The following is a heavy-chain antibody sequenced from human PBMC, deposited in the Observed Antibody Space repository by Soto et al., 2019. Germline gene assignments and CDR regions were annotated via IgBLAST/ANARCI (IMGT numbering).Heavy chain of an antibody. D-gene: IGHD3-9*01. V-gene: IGHV1-18*01. CDR3: ARENRLTGIFDY. J-gene: IGHJ4*02. Sequence: ASVKVSCKASGYTFTSYGISWVRQDPGQVLEWMGWISAYNGNTNYAQKLQGRVTMTTDTSTSTAYMELRSLRSDDTAVYYCARENRLTGIFDYWGQGTLVTVFS. CDR1: GYTFTSYG. CDR2: ISAYNGNT.